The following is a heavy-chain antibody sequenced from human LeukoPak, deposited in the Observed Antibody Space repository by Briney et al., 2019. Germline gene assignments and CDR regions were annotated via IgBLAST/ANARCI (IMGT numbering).Heavy chain of an antibody. V-gene: IGHV4-59*01. J-gene: IGHJ6*02. CDR3: ARGCSSTSCPLYYYYGMDV. Sequence: SETLSLTCTVSGGSISTYYWNWIRQPPGKGLEWIGYIYHSGSTNYNPSLQSRVTISVDTSKNQFSLNLNSVTAADTAVYYCARGCSSTSCPLYYYYGMDVWGQGTTVTVSS. CDR2: IYHSGST. CDR1: GGSISTYY. D-gene: IGHD2-2*01.